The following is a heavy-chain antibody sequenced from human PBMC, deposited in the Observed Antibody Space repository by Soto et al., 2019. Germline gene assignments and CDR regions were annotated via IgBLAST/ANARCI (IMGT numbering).Heavy chain of an antibody. J-gene: IGHJ4*02. V-gene: IGHV3-30*18. CDR3: ANTNVDTAMVTSHYFDY. CDR2: ISYDGSNK. CDR1: GFTFSSYG. D-gene: IGHD5-18*01. Sequence: GGSLRLSCAASGFTFSSYGMRWVRQAPGKGLEWVAVISYDGSNKYYADSVKGRFTISRDNSKNTLYLQMNSLRAEDTAVYYCANTNVDTAMVTSHYFDYWGQGTLVTVSS.